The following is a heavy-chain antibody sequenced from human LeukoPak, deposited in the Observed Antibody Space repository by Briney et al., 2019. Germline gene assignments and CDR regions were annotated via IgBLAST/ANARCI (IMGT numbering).Heavy chain of an antibody. J-gene: IGHJ6*03. CDR3: ARSGSDCSSTSCLMGWALYYYYYMDV. D-gene: IGHD2-2*01. Sequence: GASVKVSCKASGGTFSSYAISWVRQAPGQGLEWMGGIIPIFGTANYAQKFQGRVTITADESTSTAYMELSSLRSEDTAVYYCARSGSDCSSTSCLMGWALYYYYYMDVWGKGTTVTVSS. V-gene: IGHV1-69*01. CDR1: GGTFSSYA. CDR2: IIPIFGTA.